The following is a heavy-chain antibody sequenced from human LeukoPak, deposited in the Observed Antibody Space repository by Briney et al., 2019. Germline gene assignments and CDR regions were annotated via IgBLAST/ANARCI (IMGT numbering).Heavy chain of an antibody. V-gene: IGHV3-48*03. CDR3: AREVAGSGKNGMDV. D-gene: IGHD6-13*01. Sequence: GGSLRLSCAVFGFNFSSYEMNWVRQAPGKGLQWVSYISTSGRTTYYADSVKGRFTISRDNAKNSLYLQMNSLGGEDTAVYYCAREVAGSGKNGMDVWGHGTTVIVSS. CDR1: GFNFSSYE. CDR2: ISTSGRTT. J-gene: IGHJ6*02.